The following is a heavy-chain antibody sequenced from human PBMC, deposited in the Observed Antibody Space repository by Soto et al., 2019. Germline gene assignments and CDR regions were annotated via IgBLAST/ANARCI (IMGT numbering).Heavy chain of an antibody. J-gene: IGHJ6*02. V-gene: IGHV4-59*01. Sequence: TSETLSLTCTVSGGSISSYYWSWIRQPPGKGLEWIGYIYYSGSTNYNPSLKSRVTISVDTSKNQFSLKLSSVTAADTAVYYCARGLRAGDFWSGYYYYYGMDVWGQGTTVTVSS. D-gene: IGHD3-3*01. CDR2: IYYSGST. CDR1: GGSISSYY. CDR3: ARGLRAGDFWSGYYYYYGMDV.